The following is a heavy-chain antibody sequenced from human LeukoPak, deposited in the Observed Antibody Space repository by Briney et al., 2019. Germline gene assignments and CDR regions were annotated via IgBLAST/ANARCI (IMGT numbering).Heavy chain of an antibody. CDR3: AKGGIWFGELGDAFDI. V-gene: IGHV3-23*01. Sequence: GGSLRLSCTASGFTFGDYAMSWVRQAPGKGLEWVSAISGSGGSTYYADSVKGRFTISRDNSKNTLYLQMNSLRAEDTAVYYCAKGGIWFGELGDAFDIWGQGTMVTVSS. D-gene: IGHD3-10*01. CDR1: GFTFGDYA. CDR2: ISGSGGST. J-gene: IGHJ3*02.